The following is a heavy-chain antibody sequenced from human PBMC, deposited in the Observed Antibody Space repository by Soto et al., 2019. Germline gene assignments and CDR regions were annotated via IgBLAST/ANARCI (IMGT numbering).Heavy chain of an antibody. V-gene: IGHV4-59*01. CDR1: GGSISSYY. CDR3: ARGEYYYDSSGYYYVNWFDP. Sequence: PSETLSLTCTVAGGSISSYYWSWIRQRPGKGLEWIGYIYYSGSTNYNPSLKSRVTISVDTSKNQFSLKLSSVTAADTAVYYCARGEYYYDSSGYYYVNWFDPWGQGTLVT. J-gene: IGHJ5*02. CDR2: IYYSGST. D-gene: IGHD3-22*01.